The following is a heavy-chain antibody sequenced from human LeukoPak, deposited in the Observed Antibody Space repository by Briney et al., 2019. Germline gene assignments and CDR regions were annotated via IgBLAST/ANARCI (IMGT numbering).Heavy chain of an antibody. V-gene: IGHV4-39*07. CDR2: LYYSGST. Sequence: SETLSLTCTVSGGSISSSSYYWGWIRQPPGKGLEWIGSLYYSGSTNYNPSLKSRVTISVDTSKNQFSLKLSSVTAADTAVYYCARFSWQQHGGDAFDIWGQGTMVTVSS. CDR1: GGSISSSSYY. J-gene: IGHJ3*02. CDR3: ARFSWQQHGGDAFDI. D-gene: IGHD6-13*01.